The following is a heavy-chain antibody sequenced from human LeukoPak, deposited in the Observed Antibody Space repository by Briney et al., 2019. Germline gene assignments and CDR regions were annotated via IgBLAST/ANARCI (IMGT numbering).Heavy chain of an antibody. CDR2: FYYSGSI. CDR1: GGSISSGNYY. D-gene: IGHD3-9*01. Sequence: PSETLSLTCTVSGGSISSGNYYWSWIRQHPGKGLEWIGYFYYSGSIFYNPSLKSRVTISVDTSKNQFSLKLTSVTAADTAVYYCAREVYFDWLAQSGWFDPWGQGTLVTVSS. J-gene: IGHJ5*02. V-gene: IGHV4-31*03. CDR3: AREVYFDWLAQSGWFDP.